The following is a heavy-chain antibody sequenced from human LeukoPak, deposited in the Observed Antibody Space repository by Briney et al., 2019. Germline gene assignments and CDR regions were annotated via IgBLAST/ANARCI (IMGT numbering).Heavy chain of an antibody. CDR1: GFTFSNYG. Sequence: PGGSLRLSCAASGFTFSNYGMSWVCQAPGKGLEWVANIKQDGSEKYYVDSVKGRFTISRDNAKNSLYLQMNSLRAEDTAVYYCAREGSVAGSISFDYWGQGTLVTVSS. D-gene: IGHD6-19*01. CDR2: IKQDGSEK. CDR3: AREGSVAGSISFDY. V-gene: IGHV3-7*01. J-gene: IGHJ4*02.